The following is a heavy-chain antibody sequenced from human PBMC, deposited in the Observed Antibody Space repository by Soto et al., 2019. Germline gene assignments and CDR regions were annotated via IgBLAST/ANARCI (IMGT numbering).Heavy chain of an antibody. Sequence: ASVKVSCKASGYTFTGYYMHWVRQAPGQGLEWMGWINPNSGGTNYAQKFQGWVTMTRDTSIITAYMELSRLSSVNAADYDIYYCARARPSTIYYFDSWGQGTLVTVSS. J-gene: IGHJ4*02. D-gene: IGHD2-2*01. V-gene: IGHV1-2*04. CDR1: GYTFTGYY. CDR2: INPNSGGT. CDR3: ARARPSTIYYFDS.